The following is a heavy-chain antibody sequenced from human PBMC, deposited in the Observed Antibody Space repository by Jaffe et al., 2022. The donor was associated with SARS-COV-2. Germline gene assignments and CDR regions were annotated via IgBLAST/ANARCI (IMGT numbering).Heavy chain of an antibody. J-gene: IGHJ4*02. D-gene: IGHD3-10*01. V-gene: IGHV4-39*01. CDR2: SHYSGTT. CDR3: ARLRYGSGIFDS. CDR1: GGSITTSSFF. Sequence: QLQLQASGPGLVKSSETLSLTCSVSGGSITTSSFFWGWIRQPPGKGLEWIGNSHYSGTTNYNPSLKTRLTIFVDSSKSQFSLNLSSVTAADTAVYYCARLRYGSGIFDSWDQGTLVSVSS.